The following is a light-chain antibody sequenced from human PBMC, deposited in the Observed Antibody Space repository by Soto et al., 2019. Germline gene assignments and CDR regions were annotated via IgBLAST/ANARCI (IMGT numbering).Light chain of an antibody. J-gene: IGLJ2*01. V-gene: IGLV1-47*01. CDR1: SSNIGSNS. Sequence: QSVLTQPPSASGTPGQRVSISCSGSSSNIGSNSVYWYQQLPGTAPELLIYRNDQRPSGVPDRFSGSKSGSSASLAISGLRSEDEADYYCATWDDSLSGVVFGGGTKLTVL. CDR3: ATWDDSLSGVV. CDR2: RND.